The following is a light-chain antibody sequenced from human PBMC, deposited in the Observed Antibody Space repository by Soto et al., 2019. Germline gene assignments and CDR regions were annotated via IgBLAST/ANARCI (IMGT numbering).Light chain of an antibody. J-gene: IGKJ4*01. CDR2: DPS. CDR3: QQYNSYLT. V-gene: IGKV1-5*01. CDR1: QSISSW. Sequence: DIQMTQSPSTLSASVGDSVTITCRASQSISSWLAWYQQKPGKAPKLLIYDPSSLESGVPSRFSGSGSGTEFSLTISSLQPDDFATYNCQQYNSYLTFGGGTKVEIK.